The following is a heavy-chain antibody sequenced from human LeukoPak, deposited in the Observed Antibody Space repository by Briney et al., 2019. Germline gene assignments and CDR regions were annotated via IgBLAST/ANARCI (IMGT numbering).Heavy chain of an antibody. Sequence: PGGSLRLSCAASGFTFSSYAMSWIRQAPGKGLEWVSYISSSSSYTNYADSVKGRFTISRDNAKNSLYLQMNSLRAEDTAVYYCARDHMGSGWSPYYGSGGDAFDIWGQGTMVTVSS. D-gene: IGHD3-10*01. CDR1: GFTFSSYA. V-gene: IGHV3-11*06. CDR2: ISSSSSYT. CDR3: ARDHMGSGWSPYYGSGGDAFDI. J-gene: IGHJ3*02.